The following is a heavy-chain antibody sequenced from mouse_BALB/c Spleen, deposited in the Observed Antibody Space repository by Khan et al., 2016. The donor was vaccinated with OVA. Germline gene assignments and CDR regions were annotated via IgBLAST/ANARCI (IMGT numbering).Heavy chain of an antibody. V-gene: IGHV3-2*02. CDR3: ARGNYYGYYFDY. Sequence: VQLKQSGPGLVKPSQSLSLTCTVTGYSITSGYAWNWIRQFPGNKLEWMGYISNSGVISYTPSLKSRISITRDTSKNQVFLQLNSVTTEDTATYYCARGNYYGYYFDYWGQGTTLTVSS. J-gene: IGHJ2*01. CDR2: ISNSGVI. D-gene: IGHD1-1*01. CDR1: GYSITSGYA.